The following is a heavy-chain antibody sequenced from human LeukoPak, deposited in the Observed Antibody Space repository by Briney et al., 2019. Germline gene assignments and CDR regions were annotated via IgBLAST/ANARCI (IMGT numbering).Heavy chain of an antibody. J-gene: IGHJ4*02. CDR2: INSDGSST. V-gene: IGHV3-74*01. CDR1: GFTFSSYW. Sequence: GGSLRLSCAASGFTFSSYWMHWVRQAPGKGLVWVSRINSDGSSTSYADSVKGRFTISRDSSKNTLYLQMNSLRAEDTAVYYCAKDGGDGLRRGDYFNYWGQGTLVTVSS. CDR3: AKDGGDGLRRGDYFNY. D-gene: IGHD5-12*01.